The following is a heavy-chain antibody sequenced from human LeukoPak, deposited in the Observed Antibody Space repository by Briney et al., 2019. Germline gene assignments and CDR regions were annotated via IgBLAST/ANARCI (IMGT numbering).Heavy chain of an antibody. J-gene: IGHJ4*02. CDR1: GFTFSSYG. D-gene: IGHD3-10*01. Sequence: PGGSLRLSCAASGFTFSSYGMHWVRQGPGRGLEWVAVISPDGGGKFYADSVKGRFTISRDNPMNTLFLQMNSLRGDDTAVYYCAKERGAFSSYDYWGQGTLVTVSS. CDR3: AKERGAFSSYDY. V-gene: IGHV3-30*18. CDR2: ISPDGGGK.